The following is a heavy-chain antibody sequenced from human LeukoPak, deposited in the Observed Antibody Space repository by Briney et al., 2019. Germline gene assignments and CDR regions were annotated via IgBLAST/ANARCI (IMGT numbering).Heavy chain of an antibody. V-gene: IGHV4-39*01. CDR1: GGSIRSSSYY. CDR3: ARPYDSSGYYFYAFDI. CDR2: IYYSGTT. J-gene: IGHJ3*02. Sequence: PSETLSLTCTVSGGSIRSSSYYWGWIRQPPGKGLEWIGTIYYSGTTYYNASLKSRVTISVDTSENQFSLRLSSVTAADTAVYYCARPYDSSGYYFYAFDIWGQGTMVTVSS. D-gene: IGHD3-22*01.